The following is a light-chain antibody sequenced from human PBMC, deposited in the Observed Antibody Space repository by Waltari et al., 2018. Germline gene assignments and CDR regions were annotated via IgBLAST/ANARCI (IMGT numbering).Light chain of an antibody. V-gene: IGKV3-15*01. Sequence: ETVVTQSPATLSVSPGERATLSCTTSQSIGSSLAWYQQKPGPAPRLLIYRASTRATGIPARFSGSGSETEFTLTISSLQSEDFAVYYCQQYNNWPPGTFGQGTKVEI. CDR1: QSIGSS. CDR3: QQYNNWPPGT. J-gene: IGKJ1*01. CDR2: RAS.